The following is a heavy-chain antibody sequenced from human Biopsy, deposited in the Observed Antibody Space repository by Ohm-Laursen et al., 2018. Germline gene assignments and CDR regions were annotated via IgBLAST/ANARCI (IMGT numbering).Heavy chain of an antibody. CDR2: IYYSGST. D-gene: IGHD5-12*01. Sequence: LSCAASGFTFSSFSMNWVRQAPGKGLEWIGYIYYSGSTNYNPSLKSRVTISVDTSRNQFSLKLSSVTAADTAVYYCAGRPWPNAFDIWGQGTMVTVSS. CDR1: GFTFSSFS. V-gene: IGHV4-59*01. J-gene: IGHJ3*02. CDR3: AGRPWPNAFDI.